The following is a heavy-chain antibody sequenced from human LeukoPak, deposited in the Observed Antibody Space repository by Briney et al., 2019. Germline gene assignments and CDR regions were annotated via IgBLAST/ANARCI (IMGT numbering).Heavy chain of an antibody. CDR1: RGTFSSYA. J-gene: IGHJ5*02. Sequence: SSVKVSCKASRGTFSSYAISWVRQAPGQGLEWMGGIIPIFGTANYAQKFQGRVTITTDESTSTAYMELSSLRSEDTAVYYCARYYYDSSGYVYHAHWFDPWGQGTLVTVSS. V-gene: IGHV1-69*05. CDR2: IIPIFGTA. CDR3: ARYYYDSSGYVYHAHWFDP. D-gene: IGHD3-22*01.